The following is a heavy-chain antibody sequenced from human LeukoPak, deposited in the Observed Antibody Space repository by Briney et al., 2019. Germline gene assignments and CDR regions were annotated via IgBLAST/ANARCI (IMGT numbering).Heavy chain of an antibody. CDR2: IYYSGST. CDR1: GGSISSYY. V-gene: IGHV4-59*12. D-gene: IGHD5-18*01. Sequence: SETLSLTCTVSGGSISSYYWSWIRQPPGKGLEWIGYIYYSGSTNYNPSLKSRVTISVDTSKNQFSLKLSSVTAADTAVYFCARDVGGYSYGYRPTELYWYFDLWGRGTRVTVSS. J-gene: IGHJ2*01. CDR3: ARDVGGYSYGYRPTELYWYFDL.